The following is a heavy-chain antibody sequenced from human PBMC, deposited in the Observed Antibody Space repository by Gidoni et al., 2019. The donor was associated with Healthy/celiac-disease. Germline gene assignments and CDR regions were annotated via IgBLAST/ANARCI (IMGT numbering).Heavy chain of an antibody. CDR1: GFTFSSYG. CDR2: IWYDGSNK. V-gene: IGHV3-33*01. J-gene: IGHJ4*02. D-gene: IGHD3-22*01. CDR3: ARDGWDYYDSSGPYYFDY. Sequence: QVQLVESGGGVVQPGRSLRLSCAASGFTFSSYGMHWVRQAPGKGLAWVAVIWYDGSNKYYADSVKGRFTISRDNSKNTLYLQMNSLRAEDTAVYYCARDGWDYYDSSGPYYFDYWGQGTLVTVSS.